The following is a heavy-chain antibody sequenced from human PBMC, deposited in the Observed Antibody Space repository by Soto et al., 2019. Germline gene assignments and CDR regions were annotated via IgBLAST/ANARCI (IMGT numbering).Heavy chain of an antibody. CDR2: IIPIFGTI. CDR3: ARGGVVITGYGMDV. D-gene: IGHD3-22*01. CDR1: GGTFSSYA. J-gene: IGHJ6*02. V-gene: IGHV1-69*06. Sequence: GASVKVSCKASGGTFSSYAISWVRQAPGQGLEWMGGIIPIFGTINYAREFQGRITITADKSTSTAYMELSSLRPEDTAVYYCARGGVVITGYGMDVWGQGTTVTVSS.